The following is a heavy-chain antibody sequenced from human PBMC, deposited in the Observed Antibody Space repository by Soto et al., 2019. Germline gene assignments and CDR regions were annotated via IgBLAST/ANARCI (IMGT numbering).Heavy chain of an antibody. D-gene: IGHD1-1*01. Sequence: QITLKESGPTLVKPTQTLTLTCTFSGFSLSSTGVGVGCIRQPPGKALECLALIYWDDDKLNSPPLKSRLTNTKDTTQNQVVLTRNNMIPVETATYSCAHRRIVSIRKWNGGCFDYWGQGTLVIVSS. CDR2: IYWDDDK. V-gene: IGHV2-5*02. J-gene: IGHJ4*02. CDR3: AHRRIVSIRKWNGGCFDY. CDR1: GFSLSSTGVG.